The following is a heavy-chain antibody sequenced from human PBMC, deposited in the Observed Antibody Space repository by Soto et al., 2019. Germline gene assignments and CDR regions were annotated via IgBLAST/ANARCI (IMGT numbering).Heavy chain of an antibody. Sequence: PWWSLRLSCSASVFAFSSYGMHWCRQAPGKGLEWVAVISYDGSNKYYADSVKGRFTISRDNSKNTLYLQMNSLRAEDTAVYYCAKDVRDGYNSGYWGQGTLVTVSS. CDR1: VFAFSSYG. CDR2: ISYDGSNK. D-gene: IGHD5-12*01. CDR3: AKDVRDGYNSGY. V-gene: IGHV3-30*18. J-gene: IGHJ4*02.